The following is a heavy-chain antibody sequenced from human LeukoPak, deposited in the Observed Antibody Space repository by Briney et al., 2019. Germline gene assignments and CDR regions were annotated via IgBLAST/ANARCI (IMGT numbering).Heavy chain of an antibody. V-gene: IGHV3-43D*03. CDR3: AKDFRRMTTVTSGAYFHC. D-gene: IGHD4-17*01. Sequence: PGGSLRLSCAASGFTFDDYAMHWVRQAPGKGLEWVSFVTWDGSGAYYADSVKGRFTISRDNSKNSLYLQMNSLRAEDTASYYCAKDFRRMTTVTSGAYFHCWGQGTLVTVSS. CDR2: VTWDGSGA. CDR1: GFTFDDYA. J-gene: IGHJ4*02.